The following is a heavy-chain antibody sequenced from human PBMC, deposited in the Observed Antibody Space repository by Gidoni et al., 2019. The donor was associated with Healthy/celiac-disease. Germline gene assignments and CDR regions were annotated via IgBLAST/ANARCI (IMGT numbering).Heavy chain of an antibody. J-gene: IGHJ4*02. Sequence: EVQLVESGGGLIQPGGSLRLSCAASGFTVSSNYMSWVRQAPGKGLEWVSVIYSGGSTYYADSVKGRFTISRDNSKNTLYLQMNSLRAEDTAVYYCATGTAMVTYHFDYWGQGTLVTVSS. D-gene: IGHD5-18*01. CDR1: GFTVSSNY. CDR3: ATGTAMVTYHFDY. CDR2: IYSGGST. V-gene: IGHV3-53*01.